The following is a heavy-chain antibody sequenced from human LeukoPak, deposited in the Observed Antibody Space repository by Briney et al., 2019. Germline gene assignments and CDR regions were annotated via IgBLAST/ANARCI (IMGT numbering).Heavy chain of an antibody. J-gene: IGHJ4*02. CDR3: ARLLTTLDY. V-gene: IGHV4-59*08. Sequence: SETLSLTCTVSGGSISSYYWSWIRQPPGKGLEWIGYIYYNGSTNYNPSLKSQVTISVDTSKNQFSLKLSSVTAADTAVYYCARLLTTLDYWGQGTLVTVSS. D-gene: IGHD3-16*01. CDR2: IYYNGST. CDR1: GGSISSYY.